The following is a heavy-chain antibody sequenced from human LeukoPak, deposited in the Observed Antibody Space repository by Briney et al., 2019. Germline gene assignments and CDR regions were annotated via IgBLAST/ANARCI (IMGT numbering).Heavy chain of an antibody. CDR1: GYTFTSYG. Sequence: ASVKVSCKASGYTFTSYGISWVRQAPGQGLEWMGWISAYNGNTNYAQKLQGRVTMTTDTSTSTAYMELRSLRSDDTAVYYCARYGPARRFWGSSSWSGTLDYWGQGTLVTVSS. D-gene: IGHD6-13*01. CDR2: ISAYNGNT. V-gene: IGHV1-18*01. J-gene: IGHJ4*02. CDR3: ARYGPARRFWGSSSWSGTLDY.